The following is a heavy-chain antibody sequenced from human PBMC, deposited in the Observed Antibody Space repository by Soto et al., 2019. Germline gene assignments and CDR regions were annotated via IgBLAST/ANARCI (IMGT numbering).Heavy chain of an antibody. V-gene: IGHV3-48*02. CDR3: ANYCASDVCFDY. CDR1: GFTFSSCS. J-gene: IGHJ4*02. D-gene: IGHD2-8*01. Sequence: GGSLRLSCAYSGFTFSSCSLNWVRQAPGKGLEWVSFISGSGDTKYYADSVKGRFTISSDNAKNSLYLQMSSLRDEATAVYYCANYCASDVCFDYWGQGTLVTVSS. CDR2: ISGSGDTK.